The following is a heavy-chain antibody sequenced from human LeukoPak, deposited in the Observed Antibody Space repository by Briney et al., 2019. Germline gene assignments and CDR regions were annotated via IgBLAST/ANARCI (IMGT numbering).Heavy chain of an antibody. CDR1: GFPFSTHS. CDR2: ISAGGTFG. J-gene: IGHJ4*01. D-gene: IGHD2-8*01. V-gene: IGHV3-21*01. CDR3: VRDKYARSNSAYFDS. Sequence: GGSLRLACAASGFPFSTHSLNWVRQAPGKGRGWVSSISAGGTFGYYVDSGKDRFTRCIDNANNSLHLQMDSLTAEDTAVYYCVRDKYARSNSAYFDSWGDGTLVTVSS.